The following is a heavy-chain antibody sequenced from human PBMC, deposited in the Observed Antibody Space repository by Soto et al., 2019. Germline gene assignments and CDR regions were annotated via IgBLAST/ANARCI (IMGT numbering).Heavy chain of an antibody. CDR1: GFTFSSYG. J-gene: IGHJ4*02. CDR2: IWYDGSNK. D-gene: IGHD3-16*02. Sequence: QVQLVESGGGVVQPGRSLRLSCAASGFTFSSYGMHWVRQAPGKGLEWVAVIWYDGSNKYYADSVKGRFTISRDNSKNTLYLQMNSLRAEDTAVYYCASTYRIDFDYWGQGTLVTVSS. V-gene: IGHV3-33*01. CDR3: ASTYRIDFDY.